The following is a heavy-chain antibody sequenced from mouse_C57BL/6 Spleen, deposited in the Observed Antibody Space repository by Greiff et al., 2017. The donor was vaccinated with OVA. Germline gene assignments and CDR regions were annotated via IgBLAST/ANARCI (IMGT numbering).Heavy chain of an antibody. J-gene: IGHJ3*01. CDR2: IDPSDSYT. CDR1: GYTFTSYW. V-gene: IGHV1-50*01. CDR3: ARTLGPTFAY. D-gene: IGHD4-1*01. Sequence: QVQLQQPGAELVKPGASVKLSCKASGYTFTSYWMPWVKQRPGPGLEWIGEIDPSDSYTNYNQKFKGKATLTVDTSSSTAYMQLSSLTSEDSAVYYCARTLGPTFAYWGQGTLVTVSA.